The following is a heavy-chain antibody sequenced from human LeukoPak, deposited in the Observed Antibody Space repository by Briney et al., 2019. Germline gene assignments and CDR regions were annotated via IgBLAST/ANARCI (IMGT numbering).Heavy chain of an antibody. Sequence: SVKVSCKASGGTFSSYAISWVRQAPGQGLEWMGGIIPIFGTANYAQKFQGRVTITADESTSTAYMELSSLRSEDTAVYYCAGPSQYYYDSSGYYSRFDYWGQGTLVTVSS. V-gene: IGHV1-69*13. D-gene: IGHD3-22*01. CDR1: GGTFSSYA. CDR3: AGPSQYYYDSSGYYSRFDY. CDR2: IIPIFGTA. J-gene: IGHJ4*02.